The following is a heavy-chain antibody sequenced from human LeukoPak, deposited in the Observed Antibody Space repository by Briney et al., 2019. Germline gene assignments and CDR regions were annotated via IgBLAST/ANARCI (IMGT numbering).Heavy chain of an antibody. CDR1: GGSISSYY. J-gene: IGHJ5*02. CDR3: ARQKKTSAYYDFWSGYPDWFDP. V-gene: IGHV4-4*07. Sequence: SETLSLTCTVSGGSISSYYWSWIRQPAGKGLEWIGRIYTSGSTNYNPSLKSRVTMSVDTSKTQFSLKLSSVTAAATAVYYCARQKKTSAYYDFWSGYPDWFDPWGQGTLVTVSS. CDR2: IYTSGST. D-gene: IGHD3-3*01.